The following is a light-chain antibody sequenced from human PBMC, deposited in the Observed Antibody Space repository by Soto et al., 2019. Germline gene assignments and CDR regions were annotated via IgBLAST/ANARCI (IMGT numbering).Light chain of an antibody. J-gene: IGKJ4*01. CDR2: AAS. V-gene: IGKV1-39*01. CDR1: QTSSNY. Sequence: DVQLTQSPSSLAASVGDRVTITCRASQTSSNYLNWYQQKPGKAPKLLIYAASSLQSGVPSRFSGGGYGTDFTLTISSLQSEDCATFYCQQHNSIPLTFCEGTKVDI. CDR3: QQHNSIPLT.